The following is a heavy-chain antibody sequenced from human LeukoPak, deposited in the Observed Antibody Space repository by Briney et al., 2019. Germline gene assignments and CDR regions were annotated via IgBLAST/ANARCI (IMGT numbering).Heavy chain of an antibody. D-gene: IGHD2-21*02. V-gene: IGHV1-18*01. Sequence: ASVKVSCKASGYTFTSYGISWVRQAPGQGLEWMGWISAYNGNTNYAQKLQGRVTMITDTSTSTAYMELRSLRSDDTAVYYCARDLSPYCGGDCYPDAFDIWGQGTMVTVSS. CDR1: GYTFTSYG. J-gene: IGHJ3*02. CDR2: ISAYNGNT. CDR3: ARDLSPYCGGDCYPDAFDI.